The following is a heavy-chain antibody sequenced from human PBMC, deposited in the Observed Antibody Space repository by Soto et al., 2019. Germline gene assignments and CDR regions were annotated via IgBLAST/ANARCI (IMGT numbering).Heavy chain of an antibody. V-gene: IGHV4-4*02. Sequence: QVQLQESGPGLMKPSGTLSLTCAVSGGSISAKWWSWVRQPPGKGLEWIGEIYHNGRTNYNPSLKNRVTMSVDKSQNYFSLNLNSVTAADTAVYYCARHIAVSGTRGFEFWGQGTLVTVSS. CDR1: GGSISAKW. D-gene: IGHD6-19*01. CDR3: ARHIAVSGTRGFEF. CDR2: IYHNGRT. J-gene: IGHJ4*02.